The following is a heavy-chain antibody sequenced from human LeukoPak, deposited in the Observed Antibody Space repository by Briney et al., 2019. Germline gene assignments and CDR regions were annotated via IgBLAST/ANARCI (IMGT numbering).Heavy chain of an antibody. D-gene: IGHD6-19*01. V-gene: IGHV3-23*01. CDR3: AKETLSGLLTIDY. J-gene: IGHJ4*02. CDR1: GFIFSRYA. Sequence: LAGGSLRLSCAASGFIFSRYAMSWVRQAPGKGLEWVSAIPGSDDSTYYADSVRGRFTISGDNSKKTLYLQMDSLRAEDAAVYYCAKETLSGLLTIDYWGQGTLVTVSS. CDR2: IPGSDDST.